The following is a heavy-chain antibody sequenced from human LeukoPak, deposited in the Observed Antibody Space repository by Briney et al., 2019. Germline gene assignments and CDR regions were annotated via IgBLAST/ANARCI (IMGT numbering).Heavy chain of an antibody. J-gene: IGHJ6*02. CDR2: IIPILGIA. V-gene: IGHV1-69*04. D-gene: IGHD3-10*01. Sequence: GSLVKVSCKASGGTFSSYAISWVRQAPGQGLEWMGRIIPILGIANYAQKFQGRVTITADKSTSTAYMELSSLRSEDTAVYYCASAANQGGSGSYYNYYYGMDVWGQGTTVTVSS. CDR1: GGTFSSYA. CDR3: ASAANQGGSGSYYNYYYGMDV.